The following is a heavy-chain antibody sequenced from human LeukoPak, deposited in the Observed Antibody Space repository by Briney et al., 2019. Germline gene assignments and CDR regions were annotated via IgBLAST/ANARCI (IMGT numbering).Heavy chain of an antibody. CDR3: ARGSPSGYFDY. J-gene: IGHJ4*02. D-gene: IGHD3-10*01. CDR1: GYIFINHY. Sequence: ASVKVSCKASGYIFINHYIYWVRQVPGHGPEWMGLIHPSGTITNYAQKFQGRIIMTRDASTNTVYMDLSSLRSDDTAVYYCARGSPSGYFDYWGQGPQVTVSS. CDR2: IHPSGTIT. V-gene: IGHV1-46*01.